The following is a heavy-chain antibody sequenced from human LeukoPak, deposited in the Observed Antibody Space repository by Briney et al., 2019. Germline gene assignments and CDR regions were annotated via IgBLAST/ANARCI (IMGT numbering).Heavy chain of an antibody. CDR1: GLTLSNAW. CDR2: IKSKTDGGTT. Sequence: GGSLRLSCAASGLTLSNAWMSWVRQAPGKGREWVGRIKSKTDGGTTDYAPPVKGRFTISRDDSKNTLYLQMNSLKTEDTAVYYCTTDPHWLNTFDFWGQGTLVTVSS. CDR3: TTDPHWLNTFDF. D-gene: IGHD3-9*01. V-gene: IGHV3-15*01. J-gene: IGHJ4*01.